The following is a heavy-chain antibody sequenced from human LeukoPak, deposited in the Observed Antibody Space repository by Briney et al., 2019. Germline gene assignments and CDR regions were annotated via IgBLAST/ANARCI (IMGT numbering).Heavy chain of an antibody. CDR1: GFKFSNYW. CDR3: VRSIDY. CDR2: INPEGTAT. V-gene: IGHV3-7*01. Sequence: PGGSLRLSCAASGFKFSNYWMAGVRQAPGKALEWAANINPEGTATFYVDSVKGRFTISRDNAENTLYLHMNSLRVEDTAVYYCVRSIDYWGQGNLVTVSS. J-gene: IGHJ4*02.